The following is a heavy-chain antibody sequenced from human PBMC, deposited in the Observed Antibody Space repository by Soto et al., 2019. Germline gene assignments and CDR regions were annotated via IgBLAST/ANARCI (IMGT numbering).Heavy chain of an antibody. V-gene: IGHV4-59*08. CDR2: IYYSGSS. J-gene: IGHJ4*02. D-gene: IGHD1-1*01. CDR3: ARHSHEYRTSLDY. CDR1: GGSISVYY. Sequence: SETLSLTCTVSGGSISVYYWSWIRQPPGKGLEWIAYIYYSGSSNSNPSLKSRVTISVDTSKNQFSLKLSSVTAADTAVYYCARHSHEYRTSLDYWGQVTLVSVS.